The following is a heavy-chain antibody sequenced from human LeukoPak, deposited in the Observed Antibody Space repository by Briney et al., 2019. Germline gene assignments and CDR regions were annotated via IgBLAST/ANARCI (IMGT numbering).Heavy chain of an antibody. CDR1: GFTFSSYG. D-gene: IGHD2-21*02. V-gene: IGHV3-23*01. Sequence: GGSLRLSCAASGFTFSSYGMSWVRQAPGKGLEWVSAISGSGGSTYYADSVKGRFTISRDNSKNTLYLQMNSLRAEDTAVYYCAKVVVVTAISGWFDPWGQGTLVTVSS. CDR3: AKVVVVTAISGWFDP. CDR2: ISGSGGST. J-gene: IGHJ5*02.